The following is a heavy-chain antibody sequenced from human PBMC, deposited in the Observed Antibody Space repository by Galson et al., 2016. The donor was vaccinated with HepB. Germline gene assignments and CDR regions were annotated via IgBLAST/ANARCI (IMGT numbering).Heavy chain of an antibody. V-gene: IGHV4-61*03. J-gene: IGHJ6*02. Sequence: ETLSLTCTVSGDSVTSDNYYCSWIRQPPGKGLEWIGTIHYSESPRFNPSLKTRITISLDTSKSHFSLKLTSVTAADTAAYYCARGKSSRRTLDYYHDGLDVWGQGTTVTVSS. CDR2: IHYSESP. CDR1: GDSVTSDNYY. D-gene: IGHD6-6*01. CDR3: ARGKSSRRTLDYYHDGLDV.